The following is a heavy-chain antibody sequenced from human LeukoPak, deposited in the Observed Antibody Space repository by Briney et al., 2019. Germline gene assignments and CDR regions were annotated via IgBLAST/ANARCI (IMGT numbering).Heavy chain of an antibody. V-gene: IGHV3-7*01. CDR2: IKQDGSEK. D-gene: IGHD3-3*01. Sequence: PGGSLRLSCAASGFTFSSYWMTWVRQAPGKGLEWVANIKQDGSEKYYVDSVKGRFTISRDNAKNSLYLQMNSLRAEDTAVYYCARDIGRTIFGVVYFDYWGQGTLVTVSS. CDR1: GFTFSSYW. CDR3: ARDIGRTIFGVVYFDY. J-gene: IGHJ4*02.